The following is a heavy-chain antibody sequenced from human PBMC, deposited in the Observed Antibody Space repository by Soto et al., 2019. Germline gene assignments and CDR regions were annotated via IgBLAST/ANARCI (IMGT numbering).Heavy chain of an antibody. CDR3: ARGATSPSY. CDR1: AFTFSSYG. CDR2: ISSSGGSA. J-gene: IGHJ4*02. Sequence: EVQLLESGGGLVQPGGSLRLSCADSAFTFSSYGMSWVRQAPGKGLEWVSAISSSGGSAYYADSVKGRFTISRDNSKNTLYLQMNSLRAEVMAVYYRARGATSPSYWGQGTLVTVSS. V-gene: IGHV3-23*01.